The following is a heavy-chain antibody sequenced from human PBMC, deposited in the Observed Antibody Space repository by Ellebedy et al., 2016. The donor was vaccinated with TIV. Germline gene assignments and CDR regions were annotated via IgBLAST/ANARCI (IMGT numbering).Heavy chain of an antibody. D-gene: IGHD2-15*01. CDR1: GFTFDSYS. CDR3: STGDILDN. J-gene: IGHJ4*02. Sequence: GESLKISCAASGFTFDSYSMSWVRQAPGKGLEWVSSISRRSNDISYADSVKGRVTISRDNTNNILYLQMGSLRVEDMAVYYCSTGDILDNWGQGSLVTVSS. CDR2: ISRRSNDI. V-gene: IGHV3-21*06.